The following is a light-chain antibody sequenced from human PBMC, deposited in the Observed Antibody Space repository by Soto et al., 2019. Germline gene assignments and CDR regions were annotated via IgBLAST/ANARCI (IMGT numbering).Light chain of an antibody. J-gene: IGKJ5*01. Sequence: DIQMTQSPSTLSPSVGDRFTITCLASRSISDWLAWYQQKPGKAPKLLIFDASSLKSGVTSRFSGSGSGTEFTLTTSRLQPEDVATYYCQNYNSGSITVGQGTRLEIK. CDR1: RSISDW. CDR2: DAS. CDR3: QNYNSGSIT. V-gene: IGKV1-5*01.